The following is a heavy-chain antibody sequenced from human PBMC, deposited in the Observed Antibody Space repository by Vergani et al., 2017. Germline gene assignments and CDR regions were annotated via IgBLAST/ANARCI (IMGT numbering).Heavy chain of an antibody. CDR3: TRQLAVVAGKNWFDP. CDR2: IYYSGST. J-gene: IGHJ5*02. Sequence: QVQLQESGPGLVKPSETLSLTCTVSNDSVSNTFYYWGWIRQTPGMGLEWIGSIYYSGSTYYNPFLESRVTMSVDTSKSQFSLKLSSVTAADTAVYYCTRQLAVVAGKNWFDPWGQGTLVTVSS. V-gene: IGHV4-39*01. D-gene: IGHD4-23*01. CDR1: NDSVSNTFYY.